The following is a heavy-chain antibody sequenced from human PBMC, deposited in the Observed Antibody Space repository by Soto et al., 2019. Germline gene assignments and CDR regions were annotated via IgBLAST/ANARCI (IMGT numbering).Heavy chain of an antibody. D-gene: IGHD1-26*01. CDR3: ARRGSGSYYDY. CDR2: ISGSGGST. J-gene: IGHJ4*02. Sequence: EVQLLESGGGLVQPGGSLRLSCVASGFTFSSYAMRWVREAPGKGLVWVSAISGSGGSTYYADSVKGRCTISRDNSKNTLYLQMNSLRAEDTAVYYCARRGSGSYYDYWGQGSLVTVSS. CDR1: GFTFSSYA. V-gene: IGHV3-23*01.